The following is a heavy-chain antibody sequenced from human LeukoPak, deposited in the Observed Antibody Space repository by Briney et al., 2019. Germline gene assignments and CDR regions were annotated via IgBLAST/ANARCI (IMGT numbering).Heavy chain of an antibody. CDR2: ISDTGTST. Sequence: GGSLRLSCAASGFSFSSYAMTWVRQAPGKGLEWVSDISDTGTSTHYADSVKGRFTISRDNSKNTLYLQMGSLRAEDMAVYYCARVGEMGYFDYWGQGTQVTVSS. CDR1: GFSFSSYA. V-gene: IGHV3-23*01. J-gene: IGHJ4*02. D-gene: IGHD2-21*01. CDR3: ARVGEMGYFDY.